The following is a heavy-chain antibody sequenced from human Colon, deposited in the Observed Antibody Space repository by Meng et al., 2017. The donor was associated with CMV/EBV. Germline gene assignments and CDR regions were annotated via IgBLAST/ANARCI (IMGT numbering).Heavy chain of an antibody. D-gene: IGHD3-22*01. Sequence: ASVKVSCKASGYSFTDHYIHWVRQAPGQGLEWMEWINPNSGGRNFAQQFQGRVSMTRDTSINTAYMELTGLTSADTAVYYCARGDLARLFSYYYGMDVWGQGTTVTVSS. V-gene: IGHV1-2*02. J-gene: IGHJ6*02. CDR1: GYSFTDHY. CDR3: ARGDLARLFSYYYGMDV. CDR2: INPNSGGR.